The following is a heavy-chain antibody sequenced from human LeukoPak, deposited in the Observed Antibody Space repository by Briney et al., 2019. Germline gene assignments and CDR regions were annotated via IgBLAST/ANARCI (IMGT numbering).Heavy chain of an antibody. D-gene: IGHD3-10*01. CDR3: AKDIRVRGVTYYFGY. J-gene: IGHJ4*02. CDR2: ISWNSGSI. V-gene: IGHV3-9*03. CDR1: GFTFDDYA. Sequence: GGSLRLSCAASGFTFDDYAMHWVRQAPGKGLEWVSGISWNSGSIGYADSVKGRFTISRDNAKNSLYLQMNSLRAEDMALYYCAKDIRVRGVTYYFGYWGQGTLVTVSS.